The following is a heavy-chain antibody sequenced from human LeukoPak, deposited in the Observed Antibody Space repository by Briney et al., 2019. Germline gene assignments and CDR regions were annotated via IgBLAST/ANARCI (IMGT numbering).Heavy chain of an antibody. CDR2: IIPIFGTA. CDR3: AAYYYDSSGYYYVDY. D-gene: IGHD3-22*01. J-gene: IGHJ4*02. V-gene: IGHV1-69*13. CDR1: GGTFSSYA. Sequence: SVKVSCKASGGTFSSYAISWVRQAPGQGLEWMGGIIPIFGTANYAQKFQGRVTITADESTSTAYMELSSLRSEDTAVYYCAAYYYDSSGYYYVDYWGQGTLSPSPQ.